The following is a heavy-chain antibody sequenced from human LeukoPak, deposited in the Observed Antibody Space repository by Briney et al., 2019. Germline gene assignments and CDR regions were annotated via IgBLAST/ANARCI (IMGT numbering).Heavy chain of an antibody. V-gene: IGHV3-21*01. Sequence: GGSLRLSCAASGITFNKYSMNWVRQAPGKGLEWVSSISTSSIYIYYADSVKGRFTISRDNAKNSLYLQMNSLRVEDTAVYYCARGRHNSESFDAFDIWGQGTMVTVSS. CDR1: GITFNKYS. CDR3: ARGRHNSESFDAFDI. D-gene: IGHD1-14*01. J-gene: IGHJ3*02. CDR2: ISTSSIYI.